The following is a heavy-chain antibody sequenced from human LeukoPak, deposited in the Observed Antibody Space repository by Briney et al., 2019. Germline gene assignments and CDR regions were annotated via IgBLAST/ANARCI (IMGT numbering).Heavy chain of an antibody. V-gene: IGHV3-23*01. CDR1: GFTFSSYA. Sequence: PGRSLRLSSAAPGFTFSSYAMSCVRQVPGKGLEWVSSIRGSGGSTYYGDSVKSRFTIPRDNSKKPLYLQMNSLRAEDTAVYYCAKDRWPGRVVTAALDYWGQGTLVTVSS. CDR3: AKDRWPGRVVTAALDY. D-gene: IGHD2-21*02. J-gene: IGHJ4*02. CDR2: IRGSGGST.